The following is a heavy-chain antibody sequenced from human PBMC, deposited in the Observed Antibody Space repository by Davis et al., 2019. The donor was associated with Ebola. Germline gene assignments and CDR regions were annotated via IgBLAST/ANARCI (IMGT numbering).Heavy chain of an antibody. CDR3: ARDRCSSTNCYYYGMDV. Sequence: PSETLSLTCAVYGGSFSGYYWSWVRQAPGKGLEWVSAISGSGGSTYYADSVKGRFTISRDNSKNTLYLQMNSLRAEDTAVYYCARDRCSSTNCYYYGMDVWGQGTTVTVSS. CDR2: ISGSGGST. V-gene: IGHV3-23*01. J-gene: IGHJ6*02. D-gene: IGHD2-2*01. CDR1: GGSFSGYY.